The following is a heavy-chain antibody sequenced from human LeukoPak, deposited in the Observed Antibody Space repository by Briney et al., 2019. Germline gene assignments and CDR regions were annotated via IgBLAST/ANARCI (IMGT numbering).Heavy chain of an antibody. CDR1: GGTFSSCA. V-gene: IGHV1-69*05. Sequence: SVKVSCKASGGTFSSCAISWVRQAPGQGLEWMGGIIPIFGTANYAQKFQGRVTITTDESTSTAYMELSSLRSEDTAVYYCARHPGIAVADYYFDYWGQGTLVTVSS. CDR3: ARHPGIAVADYYFDY. D-gene: IGHD6-19*01. J-gene: IGHJ4*02. CDR2: IIPIFGTA.